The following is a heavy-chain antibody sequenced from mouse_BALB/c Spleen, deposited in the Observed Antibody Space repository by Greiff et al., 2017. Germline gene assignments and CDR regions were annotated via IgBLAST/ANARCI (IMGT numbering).Heavy chain of an antibody. D-gene: IGHD1-2*01. Sequence: VQLKESGPGLVKPSQSLSLTCTVTGYSITSDYAWNWIRQFPGNKLEWMGYISYSGSTSYNPSLKSRISITRDTSKNQFFLQLNSVTTEDTATYYCARRGGRRTAYYAMDYWGQGTSVTVSS. CDR3: ARRGGRRTAYYAMDY. V-gene: IGHV3-2*02. CDR2: ISYSGST. J-gene: IGHJ4*01. CDR1: GYSITSDYA.